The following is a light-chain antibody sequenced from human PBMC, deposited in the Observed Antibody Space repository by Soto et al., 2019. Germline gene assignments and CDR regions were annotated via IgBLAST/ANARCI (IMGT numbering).Light chain of an antibody. CDR2: GAS. J-gene: IGKJ1*01. CDR1: QSIDSSF. CDR3: QQYGSSVT. Sequence: EIVLTQSPGSLSLSPGERATLSCRASQSIDSSFFAWYQQKPVQPPRLLIYGASNRATGIPDRFSGRGSGTAFTLTITGLEPEDFAVYYCQQYGSSVTFGQGPKVYSK. V-gene: IGKV3-20*01.